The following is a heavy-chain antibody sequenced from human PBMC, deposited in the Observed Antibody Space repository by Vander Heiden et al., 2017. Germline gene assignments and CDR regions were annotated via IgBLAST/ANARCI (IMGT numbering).Heavy chain of an antibody. J-gene: IGHJ5*02. Sequence: EVQLVESGGGSVQPGGSVRLSCVASGFTFSSYWMHWVRQAPGKGLVWVSRINSHGSSTFYEDSVKGRFTISRDNAKNTRYLQMNSLRADDTAIYYCARGIDYADPWGQGTLVTVSS. CDR1: GFTFSSYW. V-gene: IGHV3-74*01. CDR2: INSHGSST. D-gene: IGHD4-17*01. CDR3: ARGIDYADP.